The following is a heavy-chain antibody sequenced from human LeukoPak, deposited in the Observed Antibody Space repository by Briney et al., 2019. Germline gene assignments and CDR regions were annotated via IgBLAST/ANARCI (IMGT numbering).Heavy chain of an antibody. Sequence: SVKVSCKASGGTFSSYAISWVRQAPGQGLEWMGRIIPILGIANYAQKFQGRVTITADKSTSTAYTELSSLRSEDTAVYYCARDRGYGPSDAFDIWGQGTMVTVSS. J-gene: IGHJ3*02. CDR2: IIPILGIA. CDR1: GGTFSSYA. CDR3: ARDRGYGPSDAFDI. V-gene: IGHV1-69*04. D-gene: IGHD5-12*01.